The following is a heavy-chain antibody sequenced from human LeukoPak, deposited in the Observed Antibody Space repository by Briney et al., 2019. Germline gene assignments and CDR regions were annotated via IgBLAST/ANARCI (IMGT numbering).Heavy chain of an antibody. CDR2: SRNRANSYTT. J-gene: IGHJ4*02. Sequence: GGSLRLSCAASGLTFSDHYMDCVRQAPGRGLEWVGRSRNRANSYTTDYAASVEGRFTISRDDSTNSLYLQMNSLKTEDTAVDYCSRDAIRGYCGQGSLVTVSS. D-gene: IGHD3-9*01. CDR3: SRDAIRGY. V-gene: IGHV3-72*01. CDR1: GLTFSDHY.